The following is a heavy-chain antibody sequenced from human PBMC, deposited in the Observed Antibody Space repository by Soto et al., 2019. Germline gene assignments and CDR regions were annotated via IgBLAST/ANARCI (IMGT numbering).Heavy chain of an antibody. V-gene: IGHV3-21*01. Sequence: GSLRLSCAASGFTFSSYSMNWVRQAPGKGLEWVSSISSSSSYIYYADSVKGRFTISRDNAKNSLYLQMNSLRAEDTAVYYCARDRSSPTWFDPWGQGXLVTVYS. J-gene: IGHJ5*02. CDR1: GFTFSSYS. D-gene: IGHD6-13*01. CDR3: ARDRSSPTWFDP. CDR2: ISSSSSYI.